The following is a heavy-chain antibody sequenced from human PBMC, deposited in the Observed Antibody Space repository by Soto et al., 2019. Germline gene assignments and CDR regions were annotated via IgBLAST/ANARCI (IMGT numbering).Heavy chain of an antibody. Sequence: QVQLQQWGAGLLKPSETLSLTCAVYGGSFSGYYWSWIRQPPGKGLEWIGEINHSGSTNYNPSIKSRVTISVDTSKNQFSLKLSSVTAADTAVYYCARGRGLYCSGGSCYYYYGMDVWGQGTTVTVSS. CDR3: ARGRGLYCSGGSCYYYYGMDV. CDR2: INHSGST. J-gene: IGHJ6*02. D-gene: IGHD2-15*01. CDR1: GGSFSGYY. V-gene: IGHV4-34*01.